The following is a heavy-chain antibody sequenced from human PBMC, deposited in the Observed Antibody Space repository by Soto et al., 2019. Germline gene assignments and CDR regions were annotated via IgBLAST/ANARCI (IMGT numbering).Heavy chain of an antibody. CDR2: ISGGGGST. V-gene: IGHV3-23*01. J-gene: IGHJ4*02. Sequence: EVQLSESGGGLVQPGGSLRLSCAASGFSFAGYALTWVRLAPGKGLEWVASISGGGGSTYYADSVKGQFSISRDNSNRMVYLQMGSLTAGDTAVYYCAKTETLNGYYHAFDYWGQGTRVTVSS. CDR3: AKTETLNGYYHAFDY. D-gene: IGHD3-3*01. CDR1: GFSFAGYA.